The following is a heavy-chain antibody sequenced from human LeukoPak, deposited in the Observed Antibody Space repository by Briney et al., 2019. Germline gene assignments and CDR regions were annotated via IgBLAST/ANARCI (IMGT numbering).Heavy chain of an antibody. D-gene: IGHD5-18*01. Sequence: GALRLSCAVSGFTFSSYAMSWVRQAPGKGLEWVSAISGSGGSTYYADSVKGRFTISRDNSKNTLYLQMNSLRAEDTAVYYCAKAEYSYGGGEYFDYWGQGTLVTVSS. J-gene: IGHJ4*02. CDR1: GFTFSSYA. CDR3: AKAEYSYGGGEYFDY. V-gene: IGHV3-23*01. CDR2: ISGSGGST.